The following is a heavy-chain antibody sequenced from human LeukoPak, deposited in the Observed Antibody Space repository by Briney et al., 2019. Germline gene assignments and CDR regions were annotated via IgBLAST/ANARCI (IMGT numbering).Heavy chain of an antibody. CDR1: GGSISSYY. CDR2: IYYSGST. D-gene: IGHD3-10*01. J-gene: IGHJ5*02. Sequence: KSSETLSLTCTVSGGSISSYYWSWLRQPPGKGLEWIGYIYYSGSTNYNPSLKSRVTISVDTSKNQFSLKLSSVTAADTAVYYCARGYGSGSINWFDPWGQGTLVTVSS. V-gene: IGHV4-59*01. CDR3: ARGYGSGSINWFDP.